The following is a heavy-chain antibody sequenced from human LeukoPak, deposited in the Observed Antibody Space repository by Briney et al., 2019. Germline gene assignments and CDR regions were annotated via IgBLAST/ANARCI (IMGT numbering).Heavy chain of an antibody. Sequence: GGSLRLSCAASGFTFSSYGMNWVRQPPGKGLEWVSYISGSSSGIYYADFVKGRFTISRDNAKKSLYLQMNSLRDEDTAVYYCARARMDVWGQGTTVTVSS. V-gene: IGHV3-48*02. CDR3: ARARMDV. CDR1: GFTFSSYG. CDR2: ISGSSSGI. J-gene: IGHJ6*02.